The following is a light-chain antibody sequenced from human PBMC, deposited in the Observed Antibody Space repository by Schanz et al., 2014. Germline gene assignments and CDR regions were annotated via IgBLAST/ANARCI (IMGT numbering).Light chain of an antibody. CDR3: CSYVSSTTPYV. CDR1: SSDLGGYNF. Sequence: QSALTQPASVSGSPGQSITISCAGTSSDLGGYNFVSWYQHHPGKAPKLMIYDVSNRPSGVSNRFSGSKSGNTASLTISGLQAEDEADYYCCSYVSSTTPYVFGFGTKLTVL. CDR2: DVS. J-gene: IGLJ1*01. V-gene: IGLV2-14*03.